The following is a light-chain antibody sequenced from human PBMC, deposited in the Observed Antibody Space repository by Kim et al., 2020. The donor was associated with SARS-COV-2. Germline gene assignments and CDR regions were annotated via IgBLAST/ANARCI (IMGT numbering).Light chain of an antibody. CDR3: GTWDDTLSGYYV. Sequence: QRATISCSGSSSDFGKAYVSWYLHLPGTAPKLLIYDNNKRPSGIPDRFSGSKSGTSATLDITGLRTGDEGDYYCGTWDDTLSGYYVLGTGTKVTVL. CDR1: SSDFGKAY. CDR2: DNN. J-gene: IGLJ1*01. V-gene: IGLV1-51*01.